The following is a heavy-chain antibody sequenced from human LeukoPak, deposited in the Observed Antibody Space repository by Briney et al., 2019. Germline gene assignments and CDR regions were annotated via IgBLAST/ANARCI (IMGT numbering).Heavy chain of an antibody. D-gene: IGHD3-3*01. J-gene: IGHJ6*03. Sequence: SETLSLTCAVYGGSFSGYYWSWIRQPPGKGLEWIGEINHSGITKYNPSLKSRVTISVDTSKNQFSLKLSSVAAADTAVYYCARWSITIFGVVIYQRGMDVWGKGTTVTVSS. V-gene: IGHV4-34*01. CDR1: GGSFSGYY. CDR2: INHSGIT. CDR3: ARWSITIFGVVIYQRGMDV.